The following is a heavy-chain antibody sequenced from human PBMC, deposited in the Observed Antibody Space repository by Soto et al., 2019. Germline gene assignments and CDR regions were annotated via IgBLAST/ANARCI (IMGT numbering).Heavy chain of an antibody. CDR2: INSDGSST. Sequence: GSLRLSCAASGFTFNSYGMHWVRQAPGKGLVWVSRINSDGSSTSYADSVKGRFTISRDNAKNTLYLQMNSLRAEDTAVYYCARFLRGAGCDAFDIWGQGTMVTVSS. CDR1: GFTFNSYG. V-gene: IGHV3-74*01. J-gene: IGHJ3*02. D-gene: IGHD4-17*01. CDR3: ARFLRGAGCDAFDI.